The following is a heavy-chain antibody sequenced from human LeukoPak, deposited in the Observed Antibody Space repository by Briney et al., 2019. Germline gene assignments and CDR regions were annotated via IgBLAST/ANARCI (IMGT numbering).Heavy chain of an antibody. CDR3: ARTMYITGSSDFDY. V-gene: IGHV3-30-3*01. CDR2: ISYDGSKT. D-gene: IGHD1-26*01. J-gene: IGHJ4*02. CDR1: GFTFNIYA. Sequence: GGSLRLSCAASGFTFNIYAMHWVRQAPGKGLEWVAVISYDGSKTYYADSVKGRFTISRDNSKNTLYLQMNSLRAEDTALYYCARTMYITGSSDFDYWGQGTLVTVSS.